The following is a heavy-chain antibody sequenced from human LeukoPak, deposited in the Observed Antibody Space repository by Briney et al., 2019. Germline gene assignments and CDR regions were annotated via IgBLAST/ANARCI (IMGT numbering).Heavy chain of an antibody. CDR2: IYHSGST. V-gene: IGHV4-38-2*01. Sequence: PSETLSLTCAVSGYSISSGYYWGWIRQPPGKGLEWIGSIYHSGSTYYNPSLKSRVTISVDTSKNQFSLKLSSVTAADTAVYYCARAERYFDWLLTWGQGTLVTVSS. CDR3: ARAERYFDWLLT. D-gene: IGHD3-9*01. J-gene: IGHJ5*02. CDR1: GYSISSGYY.